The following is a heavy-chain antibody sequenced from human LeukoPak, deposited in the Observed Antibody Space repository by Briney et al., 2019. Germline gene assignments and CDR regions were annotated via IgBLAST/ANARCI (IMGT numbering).Heavy chain of an antibody. CDR3: ARDPCHGALDY. Sequence: GGSLRLSCAASGFTFSGYWMSWVRRAPGKGLEWVANIKQDGTEEYYVDSVRGRFSISKDNAKNSLYLQMNSLRAEDTAVYYCARDPCHGALDYWGQGALVTVSS. CDR2: IKQDGTEE. D-gene: IGHD2-2*01. CDR1: GFTFSGYW. V-gene: IGHV3-7*03. J-gene: IGHJ4*02.